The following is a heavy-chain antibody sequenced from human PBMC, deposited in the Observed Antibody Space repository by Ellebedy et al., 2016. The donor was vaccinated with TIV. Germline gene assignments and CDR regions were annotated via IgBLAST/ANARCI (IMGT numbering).Heavy chain of an antibody. J-gene: IGHJ4*02. CDR1: GFIFNTYA. CDR2: ITASGAGT. V-gene: IGHV3-23*01. CDR3: AKGKEAGYDLDY. D-gene: IGHD5-12*01. Sequence: GESLKISCAASGFIFNTYAMSWVRQAPGKGLEWVSAITASGAGTYYVDSVKGRFTISRDNSKNTRNLQMNSLRPEDTAVYYCAKGKEAGYDLDYWGQGTLVTVSS.